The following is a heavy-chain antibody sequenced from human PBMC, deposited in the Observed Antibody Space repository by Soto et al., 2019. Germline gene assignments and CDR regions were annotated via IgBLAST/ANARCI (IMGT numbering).Heavy chain of an antibody. CDR2: ISSSSSTI. CDR3: ARDLFPYYFDY. D-gene: IGHD2-21*01. J-gene: IGHJ4*02. Sequence: GGSLRLSCGSSGFSFSAFSMNWVLQAPGKGLEWVSYISSSSSTIYYADSVKGRFTISRDNSKNTLYLQMNSLRAEDTAVYYCARDLFPYYFDYWGQGTLVTVSS. CDR1: GFSFSAFS. V-gene: IGHV3-48*01.